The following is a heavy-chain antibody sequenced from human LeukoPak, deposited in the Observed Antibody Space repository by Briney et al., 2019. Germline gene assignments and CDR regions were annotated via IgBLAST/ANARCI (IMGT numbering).Heavy chain of an antibody. CDR3: ARCASVTWDYFDY. D-gene: IGHD4-23*01. CDR2: IIPIFGTA. J-gene: IGHJ4*02. Sequence: SVKVSCKASGGTFSSYAISWVRQAPGQGLEWMGRIIPIFGTANYAQKFQGRVTITTDESTSTAYRELSSLRSEDTAVYYCARCASVTWDYFDYWGQGTLVTVSS. V-gene: IGHV1-69*05. CDR1: GGTFSSYA.